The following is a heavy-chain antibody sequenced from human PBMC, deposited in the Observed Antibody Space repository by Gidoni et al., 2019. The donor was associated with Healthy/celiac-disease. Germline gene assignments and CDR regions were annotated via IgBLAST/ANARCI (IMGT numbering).Heavy chain of an antibody. Sequence: QVQLVQSGAEVKKPGSSVKVSCKASAGTFSSYAISWVRQAPGQGLEWMGGIIPIFGTASYAQKFQGRVTITADESTSTAYMDLSSRRSEDTAVYYCARDDGHHYYDSSGYFDYWGQGTLVTVSS. J-gene: IGHJ4*02. CDR3: ARDDGHHYYDSSGYFDY. CDR2: IIPIFGTA. CDR1: AGTFSSYA. D-gene: IGHD3-22*01. V-gene: IGHV1-69*01.